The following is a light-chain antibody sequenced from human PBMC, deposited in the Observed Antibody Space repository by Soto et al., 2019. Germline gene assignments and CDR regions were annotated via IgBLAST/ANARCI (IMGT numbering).Light chain of an antibody. J-gene: IGKJ1*01. CDR1: QSVSSY. CDR2: DAS. CDR3: QQYGSSGT. Sequence: EIVLTQSPATLSLSPGERATLFCRASQSVSSYLAWYQQKPGQAPRLLIYDASNRATGIPDRFSGSGSGTDFTLTISRLEPEDFAVYYCQQYGSSGTFGQGTKVDI. V-gene: IGKV3-20*01.